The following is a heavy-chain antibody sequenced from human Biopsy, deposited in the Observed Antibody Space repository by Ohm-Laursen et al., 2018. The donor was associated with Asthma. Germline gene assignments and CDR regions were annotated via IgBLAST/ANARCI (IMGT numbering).Heavy chain of an antibody. D-gene: IGHD3-3*01. V-gene: IGHV3-30-3*01. CDR1: GFTFRSYA. Sequence: SLRPSCAASGFTFRSYAMHWVRQAPGKGLEWVAVGGSYYDGGLKYYADSVNGRFTVSRDDSKNTLYLQMNSLRPDDTAAYYCARDVMEWYLPAFDFWGQGTLVTVSS. J-gene: IGHJ4*02. CDR3: ARDVMEWYLPAFDF. CDR2: GGSYYDGGLK.